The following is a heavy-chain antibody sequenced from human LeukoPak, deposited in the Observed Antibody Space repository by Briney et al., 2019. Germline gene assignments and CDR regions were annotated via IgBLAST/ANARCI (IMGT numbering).Heavy chain of an antibody. CDR2: ISKDESNK. J-gene: IGHJ4*02. CDR1: GFSFSTFG. Sequence: GGSLRLSCAPSGFSFSTFGMHWVRQTPGKGLEWVSHISKDESNKYYADSVKGRFTISRDTSKNTLFLQMNSLRVEDTAIYYCAKDNPVLEYWGQGTLVTVSS. V-gene: IGHV3-30*18. CDR3: AKDNPVLEY.